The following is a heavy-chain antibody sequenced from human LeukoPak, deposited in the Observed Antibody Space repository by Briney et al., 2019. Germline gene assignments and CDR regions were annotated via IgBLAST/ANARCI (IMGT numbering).Heavy chain of an antibody. CDR2: ISDDGSNK. Sequence: GGSLRLSCAASGYTFSSYAMHWVRQAPGKGLEWVAVISDDGSNKYYADSMKGRFTISRDNSKNTLYLQMNSLRAEDTAVYYCARVDDLDVFDIWGQGTMVTVSS. CDR3: ARVDDLDVFDI. CDR1: GYTFSSYA. V-gene: IGHV3-30*04. J-gene: IGHJ3*02. D-gene: IGHD2-2*03.